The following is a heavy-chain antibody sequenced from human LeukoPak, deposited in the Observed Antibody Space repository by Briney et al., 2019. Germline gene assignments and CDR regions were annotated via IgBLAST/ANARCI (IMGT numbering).Heavy chain of an antibody. Sequence: GESLKISCKGSGYSFTSYWIGWVRQMPGKGLEWMGIIYSGDSDTRYSPSFQGQVTISADKSISTAYLQWSSLKASDTAIYYCARHVGSSWTTFGFWGQGTLVTVSS. D-gene: IGHD6-13*01. CDR2: IYSGDSDT. V-gene: IGHV5-51*01. CDR3: ARHVGSSWTTFGF. CDR1: GYSFTSYW. J-gene: IGHJ4*02.